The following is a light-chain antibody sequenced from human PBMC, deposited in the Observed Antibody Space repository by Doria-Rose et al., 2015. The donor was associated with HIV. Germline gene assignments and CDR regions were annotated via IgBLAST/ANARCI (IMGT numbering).Light chain of an antibody. CDR2: DAS. CDR3: QQYGTSRGT. J-gene: IGKJ5*01. Sequence: EIVMTQSSGTLSLSPGERATLSCRASQRVKSSYLAWYQQKPGQAPRLLIYDASTRSTGIPDRFSGSGSETDFTLTISRLEPEDVAVYYCQQYGTSRGTFGQGTRLEIK. CDR1: QRVKSSY. V-gene: IGKV3-20*01.